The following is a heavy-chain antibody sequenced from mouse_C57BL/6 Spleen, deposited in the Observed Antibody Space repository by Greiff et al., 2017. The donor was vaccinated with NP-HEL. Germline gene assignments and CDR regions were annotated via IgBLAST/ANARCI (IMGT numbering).Heavy chain of an antibody. J-gene: IGHJ2*01. CDR2: INPNNGGT. V-gene: IGHV1-18*01. CDR3: AREDYDWYSLDY. D-gene: IGHD2-4*01. CDR1: GYTFTDYN. Sequence: EVQLQQSGPELVKPGASVKILCKASGYTFTDYNMDWVKQSHGKSLEWIGDINPNNGGTIYNHKFKGKATLTVDKSSSTAYIEPRSLTSDDTAGYYCAREDYDWYSLDYWGQGTTLTVSS.